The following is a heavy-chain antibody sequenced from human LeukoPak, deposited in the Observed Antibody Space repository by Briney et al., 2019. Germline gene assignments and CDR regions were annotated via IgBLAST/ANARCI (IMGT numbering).Heavy chain of an antibody. Sequence: QPGGSLRLSCAASGFTFSSYEMNWVRQAPGKGLEWVSYISSSGSTIYYADSVKGRFTISRGNAKNSLYLQMNSLRAEDTAVYYCARDPGYSYGFDYWGQGTLVTVSS. CDR1: GFTFSSYE. CDR3: ARDPGYSYGFDY. CDR2: ISSSGSTI. D-gene: IGHD5-18*01. J-gene: IGHJ4*02. V-gene: IGHV3-48*03.